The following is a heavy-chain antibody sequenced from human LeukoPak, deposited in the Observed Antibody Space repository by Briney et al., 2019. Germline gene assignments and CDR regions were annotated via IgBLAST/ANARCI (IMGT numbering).Heavy chain of an antibody. J-gene: IGHJ4*02. CDR1: GFTVSSNH. CDR2: IKSTTDGGTT. V-gene: IGHV3-15*01. Sequence: GGSLRPSCAASGFTVSSNHMRWVRQAPGKGLEWVGRIKSTTDGGTTDYAAPVKGRFTISRDDSRNTMHLQVNSLKTEDTSVYYCGTEQQLGYWGQGTLVTVSS. D-gene: IGHD6-13*01. CDR3: GTEQQLGY.